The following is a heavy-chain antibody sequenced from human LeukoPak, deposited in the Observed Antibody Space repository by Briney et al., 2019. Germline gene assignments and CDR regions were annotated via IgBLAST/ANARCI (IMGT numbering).Heavy chain of an antibody. Sequence: GGSLRLSCAASGFTFSSYGMSWVRQAPGKGLDWVSAISNSGGSTYYADSVKGRFTISRDNSKNTLYLQMSSLRAEDTAVYYCAGRSGYSPYYFDYWGQGTLVTVSS. CDR2: ISNSGGST. J-gene: IGHJ4*02. D-gene: IGHD3-22*01. CDR1: GFTFSSYG. V-gene: IGHV3-23*01. CDR3: AGRSGYSPYYFDY.